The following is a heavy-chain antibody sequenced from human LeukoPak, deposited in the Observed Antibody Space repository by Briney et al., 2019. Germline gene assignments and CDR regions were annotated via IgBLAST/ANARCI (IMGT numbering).Heavy chain of an antibody. J-gene: IGHJ4*02. V-gene: IGHV3-33*01. CDR1: GFTFSSYG. CDR3: ARECLGELSLVDY. CDR2: IWYDGSNK. D-gene: IGHD3-16*02. Sequence: GRSLRLSCAASGFTFSSYGMHWVRQAPGKGLEWVAVIWYDGSNKYYADSVKGRFTISRDNSKNTLYLQMNSLRAEDTAVYYCARECLGELSLVDYWGQGTLVTVSS.